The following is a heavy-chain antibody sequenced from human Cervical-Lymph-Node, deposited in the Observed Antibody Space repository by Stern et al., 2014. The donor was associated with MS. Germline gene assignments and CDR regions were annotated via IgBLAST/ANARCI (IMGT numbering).Heavy chain of an antibody. J-gene: IGHJ4*02. CDR3: AKSRLLFEY. CDR2: ISGSGGTT. Sequence: EVQLVESGGGLVQPGGSLRLSCAASGFTFSSSAMTWVRQAPGKGLEWVSSISGSGGTTYYIESVKGRFTISRDNHKNTLYLQMNSLRSEDTAVYYCAKSRLLFEYWGQGTQVTVSS. D-gene: IGHD3-10*01. CDR1: GFTFSSSA. V-gene: IGHV3-23*04.